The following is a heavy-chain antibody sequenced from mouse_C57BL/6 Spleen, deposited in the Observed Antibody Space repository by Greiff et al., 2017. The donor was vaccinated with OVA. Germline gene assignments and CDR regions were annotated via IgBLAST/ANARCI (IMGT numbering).Heavy chain of an antibody. CDR1: GYTFTSYW. CDR3: ARPQLTGAGYYFDY. Sequence: QVQLKQPGAGLVKPGASVKLSCKASGYTFTSYWMHWVKQRPGRGLEWIGRIDPNSGGTKYNEKFKSKATLTVDKPSSTAYMQLSSLTSEDSAVYYCARPQLTGAGYYFDYWGKGTTLTVSS. J-gene: IGHJ2*01. V-gene: IGHV1-72*01. CDR2: IDPNSGGT. D-gene: IGHD4-1*01.